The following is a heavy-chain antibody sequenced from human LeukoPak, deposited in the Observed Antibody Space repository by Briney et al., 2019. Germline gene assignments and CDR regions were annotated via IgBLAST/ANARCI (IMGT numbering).Heavy chain of an antibody. CDR3: ARLGIIRGKDY. Sequence: SETLSLPCTVSGGSISSSSYYWGWIRQPPGKGLEWIGSIYYSGSTYYNPSLKSRVTISVDTSKNQFSLKLSSVTAADTAVYYCARLGIIRGKDYWGQGTLVTVSS. D-gene: IGHD3-10*01. V-gene: IGHV4-39*01. CDR1: GGSISSSSYY. J-gene: IGHJ4*02. CDR2: IYYSGST.